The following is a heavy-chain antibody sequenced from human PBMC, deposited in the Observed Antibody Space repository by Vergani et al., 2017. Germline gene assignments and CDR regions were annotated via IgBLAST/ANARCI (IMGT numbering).Heavy chain of an antibody. D-gene: IGHD5-24*01. CDR1: GGSISSYY. CDR2: IYYSGST. V-gene: IGHV4-59*08. Sequence: QVQLQESGPGLVKPSQTLSLTCTVSGGSISSYYWSWIRQPPGKGLEWIGYIYYSGSTNYNPSLKSRVTISVDTSKNQFSLKLSSVTAADTAAYYCARRGDGYNYFHYDYWGQGTLVTVSS. CDR3: ARRGDGYNYFHYDY. J-gene: IGHJ4*02.